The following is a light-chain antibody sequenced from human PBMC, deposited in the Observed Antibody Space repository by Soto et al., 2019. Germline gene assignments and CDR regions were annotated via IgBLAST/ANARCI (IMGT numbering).Light chain of an antibody. J-gene: IGKJ5*01. CDR3: QHHNSYPIT. CDR1: QSISVW. CDR2: KAS. Sequence: DIQMTQFPSTLSASLGDRVTITCRASQSISVWLAWYQQKPGKAPNLLIYKASNLQSGVPSRFSGSGSGTEFTLTISSLQPDDFATYYCQHHNSYPITFGQGTRLEMK. V-gene: IGKV1-5*03.